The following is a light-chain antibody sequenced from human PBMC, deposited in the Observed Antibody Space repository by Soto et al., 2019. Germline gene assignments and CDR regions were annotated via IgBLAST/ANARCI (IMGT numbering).Light chain of an antibody. Sequence: EIMMTQSPATVSVSPGEKATLSCRASQSIRTNVAWYQQKPGQALRLLIYDASTRATGLSSRVSGSGSGTEFTLTIRSLQSEDVAIYYCQQYNDWPPLTFGGGTRLEI. CDR1: QSIRTN. V-gene: IGKV3-15*01. CDR3: QQYNDWPPLT. J-gene: IGKJ4*01. CDR2: DAS.